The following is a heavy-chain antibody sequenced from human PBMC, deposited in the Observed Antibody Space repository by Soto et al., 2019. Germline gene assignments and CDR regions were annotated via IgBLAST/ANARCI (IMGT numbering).Heavy chain of an antibody. J-gene: IGHJ5*02. CDR2: IIAIFGTA. CDR3: ARGTEYGDYYDWFDP. Sequence: QVQLVQSGAEVKKPGASVKVSCKASGGTFSSYAISWVRQAPGQGLEWMGGIIAIFGTANYAQKFQGRVTITADASTSTAYMELSSLRSEDTAVYYCARGTEYGDYYDWFDPWGQGTLVTVSS. V-gene: IGHV1-69*01. CDR1: GGTFSSYA. D-gene: IGHD4-17*01.